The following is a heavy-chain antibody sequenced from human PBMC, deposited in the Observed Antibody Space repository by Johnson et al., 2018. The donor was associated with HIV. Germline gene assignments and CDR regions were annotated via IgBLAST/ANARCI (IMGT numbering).Heavy chain of an antibody. CDR2: SVGRGT. V-gene: IGHV3-74*01. J-gene: IGHJ3*01. Sequence: SVGRGTSYADSVKGRFTISRDNAKNTLSLQMNNLRAEDTAVYYCARDRRFYDVLTSSSCPTFDLWGQGTMVTVSS. CDR3: ARDRRFYDVLTSSSCPTFDL. D-gene: IGHD3-9*01.